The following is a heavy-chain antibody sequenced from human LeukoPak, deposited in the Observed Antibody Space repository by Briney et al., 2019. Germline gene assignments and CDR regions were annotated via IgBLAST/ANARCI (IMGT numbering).Heavy chain of an antibody. V-gene: IGHV4-39*02. J-gene: IGHJ3*02. CDR3: AREIPIFGVVNTFDI. Sequence: SETLSLTCTVSGGSISSNNNYWGWIRQPPGKGLEWIGSIYYDGSTYYNPSLKSRVTMSVDASKSQFSLKLSSVTAADTAGYYCAREIPIFGVVNTFDIWGQGTIVTVSS. D-gene: IGHD3-3*01. CDR1: GGSISSNNNY. CDR2: IYYDGST.